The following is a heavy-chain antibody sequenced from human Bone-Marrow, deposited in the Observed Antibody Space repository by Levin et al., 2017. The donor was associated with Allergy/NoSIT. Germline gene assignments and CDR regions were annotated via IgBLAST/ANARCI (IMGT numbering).Heavy chain of an antibody. J-gene: IGHJ6*03. Sequence: GGSLRLSCAASGFTFDDYDMSWVRQAPGKGLEWVSGLNWNGGFTGYADSVKGRFTISRDNAKSSLYLQMDSLRAEDTALYFCARGRADTTMDFYYFYCMDVWGKGTTVTVSS. CDR2: LNWNGGFT. CDR1: GFTFDDYD. CDR3: ARGRADTTMDFYYFYCMDV. D-gene: IGHD5-18*01. V-gene: IGHV3-20*04.